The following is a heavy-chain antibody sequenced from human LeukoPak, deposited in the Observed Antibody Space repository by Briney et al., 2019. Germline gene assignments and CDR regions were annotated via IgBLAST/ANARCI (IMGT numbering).Heavy chain of an antibody. CDR1: GFTFSSYS. CDR3: ARRPYSLGWFDP. Sequence: GGSLRLSCAASGFTFSSYSMNWVRQAPGKGLEWVSSISSSSSYIYYADSVKGRFTISRDNAKNALHLQLNSLRAEDTAVYYCARRPYSLGWFDPWGQGTLVTVSS. V-gene: IGHV3-21*01. D-gene: IGHD3-16*02. J-gene: IGHJ5*02. CDR2: ISSSSSYI.